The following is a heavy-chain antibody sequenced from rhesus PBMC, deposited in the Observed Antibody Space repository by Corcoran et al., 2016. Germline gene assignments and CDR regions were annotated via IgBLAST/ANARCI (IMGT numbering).Heavy chain of an antibody. D-gene: IGHD6-19*01. Sequence: VPVQESGPGLVKPSETLSLTFAGSGYSTSSGYCRSWIRLHPGEGLGWVGYMGGRRVRTNANASLRSRVTISKATSKNQLSLKMSSVTAADTAVYYCARPIAADYFDYWGQGVLVTVSS. J-gene: IGHJ4*01. CDR1: GYSTSSGYC. CDR2: MGGRRVRT. CDR3: ARPIAADYFDY. V-gene: IGHV4-127*01.